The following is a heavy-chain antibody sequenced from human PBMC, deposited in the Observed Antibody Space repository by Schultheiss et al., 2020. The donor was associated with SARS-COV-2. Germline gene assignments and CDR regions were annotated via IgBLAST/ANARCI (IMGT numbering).Heavy chain of an antibody. CDR3: ARDQTEVGPTTKDY. CDR1: GFTFSTFW. Sequence: GESLKISCVGSGFTFSTFWIHWVRQAPGKGLVWVSGISIDGSNTRYADSVKGRFTISRDNARNTVYLQMNSLSTEDTAVYYCARDQTEVGPTTKDYWGQGTLVTVSS. V-gene: IGHV3-74*01. D-gene: IGHD1-26*01. CDR2: ISIDGSNT. J-gene: IGHJ4*02.